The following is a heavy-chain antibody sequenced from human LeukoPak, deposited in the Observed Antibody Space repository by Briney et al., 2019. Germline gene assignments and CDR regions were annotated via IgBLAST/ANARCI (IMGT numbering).Heavy chain of an antibody. Sequence: GGSLRLSCAASGFTFSSYGMHWVRQAPGKGLEWVAVIWYDGSNKYYADSVKGRFTISRDNSKNTLYLQMNSLRAEDTAVYYCASLTSGAAAGPNFDYWGQGTLVTVSS. CDR2: IWYDGSNK. CDR3: ASLTSGAAAGPNFDY. J-gene: IGHJ4*02. V-gene: IGHV3-33*01. D-gene: IGHD6-13*01. CDR1: GFTFSSYG.